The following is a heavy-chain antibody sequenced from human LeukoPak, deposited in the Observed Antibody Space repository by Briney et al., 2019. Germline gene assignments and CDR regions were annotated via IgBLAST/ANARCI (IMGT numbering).Heavy chain of an antibody. D-gene: IGHD6-19*01. Sequence: SETLSLTCTVSRGSISSSSYYWGWIRQPPGNGLEWNGSIYYSGGTYYNPSLKSRVTISVATSKNQFPLKLSSVTAADTAVYYCARPVAPTALAAFDIWGQGTMVTVSS. V-gene: IGHV4-39*01. CDR3: ARPVAPTALAAFDI. J-gene: IGHJ3*02. CDR1: RGSISSSSYY. CDR2: IYYSGGT.